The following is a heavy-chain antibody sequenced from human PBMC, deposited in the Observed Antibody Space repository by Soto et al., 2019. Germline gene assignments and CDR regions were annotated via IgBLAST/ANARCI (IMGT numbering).Heavy chain of an antibody. CDR1: GDSITTGSYS. CDR3: ARGGALRPNAHVPLDP. J-gene: IGHJ5*02. CDR2: IHVSGYT. D-gene: IGHD2-2*01. Sequence: QLQLQESGSGLVKPSQTLSLTCTVSGDSITTGSYSWRWIRQAPGKGLEWIGNIHVSGYTSFNPSLKGRVSRSVATSKNPFSIKVMSVTAADTAVYYGARGGALRPNAHVPLDPWGQGRLVTVSS. V-gene: IGHV4-30-2*01.